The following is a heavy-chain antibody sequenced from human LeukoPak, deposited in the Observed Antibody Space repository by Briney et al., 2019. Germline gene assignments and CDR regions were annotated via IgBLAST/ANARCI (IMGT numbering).Heavy chain of an antibody. Sequence: SETLSLTCAVSGGSISSGGYSWSWIRQPPGKGLEWIGYIYYSGSTYYNPSLKSRVTISVDTSKNQFSLKLSSVTAADTAVYYCARGGIVGATLRGYNWFDPWGQGTLVTVSS. D-gene: IGHD1-26*01. CDR2: IYYSGST. CDR1: GGSISSGGYS. V-gene: IGHV4-30-4*07. J-gene: IGHJ5*02. CDR3: ARGGIVGATLRGYNWFDP.